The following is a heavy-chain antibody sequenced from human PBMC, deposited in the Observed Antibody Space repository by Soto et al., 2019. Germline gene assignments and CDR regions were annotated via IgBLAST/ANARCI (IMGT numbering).Heavy chain of an antibody. D-gene: IGHD2-15*01. CDR2: ISWNSGSI. J-gene: IGHJ4*02. CDR3: AKARRRVVAATNFDY. V-gene: IGHV3-9*01. CDR1: GFTFDDYA. Sequence: EVQLVESGGGLVQPGRSLRLSCAAPGFTFDDYAMHWVRQAPGKGLEWVSGISWNSGSIGYADSVKGRFTISRDNAKNSLYLQMNSLRAEDTALYYCAKARRRVVAATNFDYWGQGTLVTVSS.